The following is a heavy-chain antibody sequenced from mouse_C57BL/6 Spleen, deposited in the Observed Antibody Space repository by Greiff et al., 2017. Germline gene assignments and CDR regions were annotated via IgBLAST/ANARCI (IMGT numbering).Heavy chain of an antibody. V-gene: IGHV1-69*01. Sequence: QVQLQQPGAELVMPGASVKLSCKASGYTFTSYWMHWVKQRPGQGLEWIGEIDPSDSYTNYNQKFKGKSTLTVDKSSSTAYMQLSSLTSEDSAVYYCARGGPIGQAWFAYWGQGTLVTVSA. J-gene: IGHJ3*01. D-gene: IGHD2-14*01. CDR3: ARGGPIGQAWFAY. CDR1: GYTFTSYW. CDR2: IDPSDSYT.